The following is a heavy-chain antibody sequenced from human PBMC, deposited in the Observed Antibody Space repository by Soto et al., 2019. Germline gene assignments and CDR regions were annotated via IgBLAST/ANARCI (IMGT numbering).Heavy chain of an antibody. CDR2: ISYDGSDK. CDR1: GFTFSTSA. D-gene: IGHD3-10*01. V-gene: IGHV3-30-3*01. Sequence: QVQLVESGGGVVQPGRSLRLSCAASGFTFSTSAMYWVRQAPGKGLEWVSVISYDGSDKYYADSVKGRFTISRDNSKNTLYLQMNSLRREDTAVYYCARDGGSGSGMDVWGQGTTVTVSS. J-gene: IGHJ6*02. CDR3: ARDGGSGSGMDV.